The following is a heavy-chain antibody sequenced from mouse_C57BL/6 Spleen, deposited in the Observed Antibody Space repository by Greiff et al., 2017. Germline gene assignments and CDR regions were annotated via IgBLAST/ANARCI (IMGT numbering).Heavy chain of an antibody. CDR2: IWRGGST. D-gene: IGHD2-3*01. CDR1: GFSLTSYG. CDR3: ARNCDYDGYSVDY. V-gene: IGHV2-2*01. Sequence: QVQLKESGPGLVQPSQSLSITCTVSGFSLTSYGVHWVRQSPGKGLEWLGVIWRGGSTDYNAAFISRLSISKDNSKSQVFFKMNSLQADDTAIYSCARNCDYDGYSVDYWGQGTTLTVSS. J-gene: IGHJ2*01.